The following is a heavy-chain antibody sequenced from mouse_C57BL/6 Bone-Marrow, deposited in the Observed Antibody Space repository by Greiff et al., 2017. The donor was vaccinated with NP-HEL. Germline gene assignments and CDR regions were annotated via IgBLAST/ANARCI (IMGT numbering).Heavy chain of an antibody. V-gene: IGHV3-6*01. D-gene: IGHD1-1*01. Sequence: DVQLQESGPGLVNPSQSLSLTCSVTGYSITSGYYWNWIRQFPGNKLEWMGYISYDGSNNYNPSLKNRISITRDTSKNQFFLKLNSVTTEDTATYYCAREDWTTVVPYYFDYWGQGTTLTVSS. CDR2: ISYDGSN. CDR1: GYSITSGYY. CDR3: AREDWTTVVPYYFDY. J-gene: IGHJ2*01.